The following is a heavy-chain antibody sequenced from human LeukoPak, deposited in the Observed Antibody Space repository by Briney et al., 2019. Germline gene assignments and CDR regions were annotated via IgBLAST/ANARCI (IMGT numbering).Heavy chain of an antibody. Sequence: SETLSLTCAVYGGSFSGYYWSWIRQPPGKGLEWIGEINHSGSTNYNPSLKSRVTISVDTSKNQFSLKLSSVTAADTAVYYCARVGGHCSSTSCYSYFDYWGQGTLVTVSS. J-gene: IGHJ4*02. V-gene: IGHV4-34*01. D-gene: IGHD2-2*02. CDR2: INHSGST. CDR3: ARVGGHCSSTSCYSYFDY. CDR1: GGSFSGYY.